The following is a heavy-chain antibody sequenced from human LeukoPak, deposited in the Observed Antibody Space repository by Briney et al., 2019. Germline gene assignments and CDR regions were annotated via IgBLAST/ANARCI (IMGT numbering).Heavy chain of an antibody. CDR1: GGSITGCSYY. J-gene: IGHJ4*02. CDR2: MYYSGST. Sequence: SETLSLTCTVSGGSITGCSYYWGWIRQPPGKGLEWIGSMYYSGSTYYNPSLKSRLTISVDTSKNQFSLKLTSVTAADTAVYYCARQYYDNTGYYYFDYWGQGALVTVSS. V-gene: IGHV4-39*01. CDR3: ARQYYDNTGYYYFDY. D-gene: IGHD3-22*01.